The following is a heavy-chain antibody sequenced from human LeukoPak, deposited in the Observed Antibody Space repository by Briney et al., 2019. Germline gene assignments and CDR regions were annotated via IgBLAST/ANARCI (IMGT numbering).Heavy chain of an antibody. J-gene: IGHJ1*01. CDR2: IYYSGST. V-gene: IGHV4-39*01. D-gene: IGHD4-23*01. CDR3: ARQDYGGNLRPAEHFQH. CDR1: GGSISSSSYY. Sequence: PSETLSLTCTVSGGSISSSSYYWGWIRQPPGKGLEWIGSIYYSGSTYYNPSLKSRVTISVDTSKNQFSLKLSSVTAADTAVYFCARQDYGGNLRPAEHFQHWGQGTLVTVYS.